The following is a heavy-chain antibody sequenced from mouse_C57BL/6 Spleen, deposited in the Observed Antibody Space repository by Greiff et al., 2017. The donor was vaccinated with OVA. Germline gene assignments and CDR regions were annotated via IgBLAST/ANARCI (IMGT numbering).Heavy chain of an antibody. CDR1: GFTFSDYG. D-gene: IGHD3-2*01. V-gene: IGHV5-17*01. CDR2: ISSGSSTI. CDR3: ARPSDSGAMDY. J-gene: IGHJ4*01. Sequence: EVKLVESGGGLVKPGGSPKLSCAASGFTFSDYGMHWVRQAPEKGLEWVAYISSGSSTIYYADTVKGRFTISRDNATNTLFLQMTSLRYEDAAMYYCARPSDSGAMDYWGQGTSVTVSS.